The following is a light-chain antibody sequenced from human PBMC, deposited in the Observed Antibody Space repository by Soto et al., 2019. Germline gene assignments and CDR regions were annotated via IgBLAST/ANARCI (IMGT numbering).Light chain of an antibody. CDR2: EVN. CDR1: RSEVGAYNY. V-gene: IGLV2-8*01. J-gene: IGLJ1*01. CDR3: TSYAGGNNV. Sequence: QSALTQPPSASGFPGRSVTISGSGTRSEVGAYNYVSCYQQHPGKVPKLMVYEVNKRPSGVPDRFSGSKSGNTASLTVSGLQAEDEADYYCTSYAGGNNVFGTGTKVTVL.